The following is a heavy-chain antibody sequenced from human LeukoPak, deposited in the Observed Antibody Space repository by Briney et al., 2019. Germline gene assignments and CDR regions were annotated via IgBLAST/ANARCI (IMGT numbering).Heavy chain of an antibody. V-gene: IGHV4-59*01. J-gene: IGHJ4*02. CDR2: IYSGSS. D-gene: IGHD2-2*01. CDR3: GRAGPGAFFDH. Sequence: SETLSLTCTVAGGSISSYHWSWIRPPPGKGLEWIGCIYSGSSSYNPSLQSRVTISVDTSMNQFSLKLTSMTAADTAVYYCGRAGPGAFFDHWGRGALVTVSS. CDR1: GGSISSYH.